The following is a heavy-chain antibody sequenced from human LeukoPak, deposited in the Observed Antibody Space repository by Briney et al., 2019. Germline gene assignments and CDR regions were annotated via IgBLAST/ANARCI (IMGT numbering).Heavy chain of an antibody. V-gene: IGHV1-69*05. D-gene: IGHD1-26*01. Sequence: GASLKVSSKASVGTFSSYAISCVRQAPGHELEWMGRIIPIFGIANYEQKVQRRVTITTDESTSTAYMERSSLRSEDTAVYYCASRSAVGATGIGDYWGQGTLVTVSS. CDR3: ASRSAVGATGIGDY. J-gene: IGHJ4*02. CDR2: IIPIFGIA. CDR1: VGTFSSYA.